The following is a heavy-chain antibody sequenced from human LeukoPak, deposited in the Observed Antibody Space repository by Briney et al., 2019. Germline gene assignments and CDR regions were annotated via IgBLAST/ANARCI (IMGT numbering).Heavy chain of an antibody. D-gene: IGHD5-18*01. J-gene: IGHJ4*02. CDR1: GGSFSGYY. CDR2: INHSGST. CDR3: ARVDTAMVTN. V-gene: IGHV4-34*01. Sequence: PSETLSLTCAVYGGSFSGYYWSWIRQPPGKGLEWIGEINHSGSTNYNPSLKSRVTISVDTSKNQFSLKLSSVTAADTAVYYCARVDTAMVTNWGQGTLVTVSS.